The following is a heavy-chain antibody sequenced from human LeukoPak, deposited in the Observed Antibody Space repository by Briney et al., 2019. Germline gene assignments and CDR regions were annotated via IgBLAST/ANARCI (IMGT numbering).Heavy chain of an antibody. CDR3: AKDYSSTYYYDSSGYYFDY. V-gene: IGHV3-30*18. D-gene: IGHD3-22*01. Sequence: GGSLRLSCAASGFTFSSYGMHWVRQAPGKGLEWVAVISFDGSNKYYADSVKGRFTISRDNSKNTLYLQMNSLRAEDTAVYYCAKDYSSTYYYDSSGYYFDYWGQGTLVTVSS. CDR2: ISFDGSNK. J-gene: IGHJ4*02. CDR1: GFTFSSYG.